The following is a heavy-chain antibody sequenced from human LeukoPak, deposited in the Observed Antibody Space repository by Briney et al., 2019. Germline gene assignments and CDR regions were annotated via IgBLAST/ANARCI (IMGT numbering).Heavy chain of an antibody. CDR2: ISSTGRTI. D-gene: IGHD6-13*01. CDR3: AREGIAAAGL. CDR1: GFTFSDSY. V-gene: IGHV3-11*04. Sequence: GGSLRLSCAASGFTFSDSYMSWIRQAPGKGLEWLSYISSTGRTIYYADSVKGRLTTSRDNAKNSLYLQMNSLRAEDTAVYYCAREGIAAAGLWGQGTMVTVSS. J-gene: IGHJ3*01.